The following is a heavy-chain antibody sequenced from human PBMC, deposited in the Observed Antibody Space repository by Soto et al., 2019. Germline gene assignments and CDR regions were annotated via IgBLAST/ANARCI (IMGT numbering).Heavy chain of an antibody. V-gene: IGHV3-74*01. D-gene: IGHD3-10*01. CDR2: IKSDGSST. CDR3: ARDNGSGTYYTRY. CDR1: GFTFSSYW. J-gene: IGHJ4*02. Sequence: EVQLVESGGGLVQPGGSLRLSCAASGFTFSSYWMHWVRQAPGKGLVWVSRIKSDGSSTSYAGSVKGRFTISRDNAKNTLYLQMNSRRAEDTAVYYCARDNGSGTYYTRYWGQGTLITVSS.